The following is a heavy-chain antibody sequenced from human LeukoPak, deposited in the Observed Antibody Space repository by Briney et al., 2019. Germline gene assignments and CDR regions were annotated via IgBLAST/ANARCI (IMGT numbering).Heavy chain of an antibody. CDR1: GDSISSSSSY. D-gene: IGHD6-13*01. J-gene: IGHJ5*02. CDR2: IYYSGST. Sequence: SETLSLTCTVSGDSISSSSSYWGWIRQPPGEGLEWIGSIYYSGSTYYNTSLKSRVTISVDTSKNQFSLRLNSVTAADTAVYFCARNRIAAAGSWGQGTLVTVSS. V-gene: IGHV4-39*01. CDR3: ARNRIAAAGS.